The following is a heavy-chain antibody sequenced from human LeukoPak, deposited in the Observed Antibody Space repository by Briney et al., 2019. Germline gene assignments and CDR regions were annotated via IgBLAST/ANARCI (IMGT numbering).Heavy chain of an antibody. V-gene: IGHV4-4*07. J-gene: IGHJ6*02. Sequence: PSETLSLTCTVSGASITSYHWSWIRQPAGKGLEWIGRMFYSGNTDYNPSLKSRLTMSIDTSKNQFSLKLSSVTAADTAVYYCARYTRGRNGMDVWGQGTTVTVSS. CDR2: MFYSGNT. CDR1: GASITSYH. D-gene: IGHD1-26*01. CDR3: ARYTRGRNGMDV.